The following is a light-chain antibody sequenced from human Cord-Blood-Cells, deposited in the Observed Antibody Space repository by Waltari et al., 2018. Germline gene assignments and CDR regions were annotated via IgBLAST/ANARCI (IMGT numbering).Light chain of an antibody. CDR3: SSYTSSSTYV. J-gene: IGLJ1*01. Sequence: QSALTQPASVSGSPGQSITISCTGTSSDVGGYNYVSWYQQHPGKAPKLMIYEVSNRPSGGYNRFSGSKSGNTASLTISGLQAEDEADYYCSSYTSSSTYVFGTGTKVTVL. CDR1: SSDVGGYNY. V-gene: IGLV2-14*01. CDR2: EVS.